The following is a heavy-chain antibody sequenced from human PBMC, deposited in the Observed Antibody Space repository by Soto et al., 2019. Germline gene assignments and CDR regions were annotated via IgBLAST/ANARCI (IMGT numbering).Heavy chain of an antibody. J-gene: IGHJ6*02. Sequence: AGGSLRLSCAASGFTFSSYAMHWVRQAPGKGLEWVAVISYDGSNKYYADSVKGRFTISRDNSKNTLYLQMNSLRAEDTAVYYCARGQFRDFWSGYYTGYYYYGMDVWGQGTTVTV. CDR3: ARGQFRDFWSGYYTGYYYYGMDV. D-gene: IGHD3-3*01. CDR2: ISYDGSNK. V-gene: IGHV3-30-3*01. CDR1: GFTFSSYA.